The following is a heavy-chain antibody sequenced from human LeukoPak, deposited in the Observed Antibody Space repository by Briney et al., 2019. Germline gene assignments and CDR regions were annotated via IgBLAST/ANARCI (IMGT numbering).Heavy chain of an antibody. Sequence: PGGSLRLSCTASGFTFSSYCMSWVRQAPGKGLEWVANIKQDGSGKYYVDSVKGRFTISRDNSKNTVYLQMNSLRTEDTALYYCANEGSSLVIHAFDIWGQGTVVTVSS. J-gene: IGHJ3*02. CDR2: IKQDGSGK. CDR3: ANEGSSLVIHAFDI. D-gene: IGHD2-21*01. V-gene: IGHV3-7*01. CDR1: GFTFSSYC.